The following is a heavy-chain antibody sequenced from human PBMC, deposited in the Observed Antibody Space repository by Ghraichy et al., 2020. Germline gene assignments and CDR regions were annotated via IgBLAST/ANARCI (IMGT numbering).Heavy chain of an antibody. J-gene: IGHJ6*02. CDR2: ISGDSRYK. CDR1: GFTFSTYS. D-gene: IGHD4-23*01. Sequence: GESLNISCTVSGFTFSTYSFNWVRQAPEKGLEWVSAISGDSRYKYYADSVKGRFTISRDSAKNSLYLQMNSLRAEDAAVYYCARIVLTPPYGLDVWGQGTTVTVSS. CDR3: ARIVLTPPYGLDV. V-gene: IGHV3-21*01.